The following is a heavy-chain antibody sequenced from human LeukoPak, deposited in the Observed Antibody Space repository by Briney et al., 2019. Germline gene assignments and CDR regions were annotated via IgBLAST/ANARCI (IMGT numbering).Heavy chain of an antibody. D-gene: IGHD2/OR15-2a*01. CDR2: INQDGSEK. J-gene: IGHJ4*02. Sequence: QPGGSLRLSCVASGFTFSSYGMHWVRQAPGKGLEWLASINQDGSEKYYVDSVKGRFTISRDNAKNSLYLQMNSLRAEDTAVYYCTTFYSRLTDYWGQGTVVTVSS. V-gene: IGHV3-7*05. CDR3: TTFYSRLTDY. CDR1: GFTFSSYG.